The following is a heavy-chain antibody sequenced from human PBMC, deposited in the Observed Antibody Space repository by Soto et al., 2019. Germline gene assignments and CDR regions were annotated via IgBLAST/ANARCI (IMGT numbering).Heavy chain of an antibody. V-gene: IGHV1-69*12. CDR3: XXXDGRXXXXXLGY. J-gene: IGHJ4*02. CDR2: IIPIFGTA. CDR1: GGTFSSYA. Sequence: QVQLVQSGAEVKKPGSSVKVSCKASGGTFSSYAISXXRQAXGQGLEWMGGIIPIFGTANYAQKFQGRVTITADXXXXXXXXXXXXXXXXXXXXXXXXXXDGRXXXXXLGYWGQGTLVTVSS. D-gene: IGHD7-27*01.